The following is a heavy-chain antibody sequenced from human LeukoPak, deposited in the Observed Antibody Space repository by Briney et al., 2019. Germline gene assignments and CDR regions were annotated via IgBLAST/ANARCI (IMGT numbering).Heavy chain of an antibody. Sequence: PSETLSLTCIVSGGSLSSTSYYWGWIRQPPGKGLEWIGTIYYSGSTYYNPSLKSRVTISVDTSNNQFSLKLSSVTAADTAVYYCAGSSSWYHFDSWGQGTLVTVSS. J-gene: IGHJ4*02. CDR3: AGSSSWYHFDS. V-gene: IGHV4-39*01. CDR2: IYYSGST. CDR1: GGSLSSTSYY. D-gene: IGHD6-13*01.